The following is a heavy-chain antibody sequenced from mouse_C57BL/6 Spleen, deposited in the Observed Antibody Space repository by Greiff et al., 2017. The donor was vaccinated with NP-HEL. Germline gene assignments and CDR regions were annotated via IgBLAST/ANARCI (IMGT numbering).Heavy chain of an antibody. J-gene: IGHJ1*03. Sequence: VQLQQPGPELVKPGASVKLSCKASGYTFTSYWMHWVKQRPGPGLEWIGNINPSNGGTNYNEKLKSKATLTVDKSSSTAYMQLSSLTSEDSAVYYCARSPYYSNWYVDVWGTGTTVTVSS. V-gene: IGHV1-53*01. CDR3: ARSPYYSNWYVDV. CDR2: INPSNGGT. D-gene: IGHD2-12*01. CDR1: GYTFTSYW.